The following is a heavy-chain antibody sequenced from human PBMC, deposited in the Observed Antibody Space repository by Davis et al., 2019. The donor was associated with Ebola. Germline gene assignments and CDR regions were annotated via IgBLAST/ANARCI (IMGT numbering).Heavy chain of an antibody. J-gene: IGHJ4*02. D-gene: IGHD3-16*01. CDR1: GYSFTEFA. Sequence: ASVKVSCKASGYSFTEFAINWLRQAPGQRFEWLGWITTNTANPTYARGFSDRFVFSLDTSVNTAFLQINNLRPEDTAIYYCARGMGELALNWGQGTLVTVSS. CDR3: ARGMGELALN. CDR2: ITTNTANP. V-gene: IGHV7-4-1*02.